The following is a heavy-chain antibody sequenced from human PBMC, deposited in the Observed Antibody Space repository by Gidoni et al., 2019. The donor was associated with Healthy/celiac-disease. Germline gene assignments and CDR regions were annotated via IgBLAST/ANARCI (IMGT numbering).Heavy chain of an antibody. Sequence: QVQLVESGGGVVQPGRSLRLSCAASGFTFSRYAMHWVRQAPGKGLDGVAVISYDGSNKYYADSVKGRFTISRDNSKNTLYLQMNSLRAEDTAVYYCARDRGYYDYVWGSYRYGEIDYWGQGTLVTVSS. J-gene: IGHJ4*02. V-gene: IGHV3-30-3*01. CDR3: ARDRGYYDYVWGSYRYGEIDY. CDR1: GFTFSRYA. D-gene: IGHD3-16*02. CDR2: ISYDGSNK.